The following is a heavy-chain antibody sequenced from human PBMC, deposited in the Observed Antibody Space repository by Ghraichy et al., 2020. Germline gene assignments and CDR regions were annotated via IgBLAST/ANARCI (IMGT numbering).Heavy chain of an antibody. CDR3: ARGRKSAQQLVPLPFDY. Sequence: SETLSLTCAVYNGLFDSYYWSWIRQPPGKGLEWIGEINHSGSTNYNASLKSRVTISVDRTKNQFSLRLSSVTAADTSVYYCARGRKSAQQLVPLPFDYWGQGTLVPVSS. D-gene: IGHD6-13*01. CDR1: NGLFDSYY. J-gene: IGHJ4*02. CDR2: INHSGST. V-gene: IGHV4-34*01.